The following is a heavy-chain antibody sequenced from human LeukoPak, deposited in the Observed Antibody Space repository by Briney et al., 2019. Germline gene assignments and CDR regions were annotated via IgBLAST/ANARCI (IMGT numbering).Heavy chain of an antibody. V-gene: IGHV5-51*01. CDR3: ARVYWCAPKASHPVYSDY. D-gene: IGHD2-8*01. CDR2: IYPGHSGS. CDR1: SLSFPTEL. Sequence: GQPRKFSCTGSSLSFPTELIAGAGQMPWKGLEWIGMIYPGHSGSRYSPLFQGQVTISADKSISTAYPQWNSLNATNTVVDDGARVYWCAPKASHPVYSDYWGQGTLVTVSS. J-gene: IGHJ4*02.